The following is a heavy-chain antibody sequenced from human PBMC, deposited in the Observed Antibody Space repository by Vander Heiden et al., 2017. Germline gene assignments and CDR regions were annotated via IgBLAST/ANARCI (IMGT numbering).Heavy chain of an antibody. CDR3: AKFGVYDSSVDY. CDR1: GFAFSSYA. V-gene: IGHV3-23*01. D-gene: IGHD3-22*01. CDR2: IGGSGGST. J-gene: IGHJ4*02. Sequence: EVQLLESGRGLVQPGGSLKLSCSASGFAFSSYAMSWVRQAPGKGLEWVSAIGGSGGSTYYADSVKGRFTISRDNSKNTLYLQMNSLRAEDTAVYYCAKFGVYDSSVDYWGQGTLVTVSS.